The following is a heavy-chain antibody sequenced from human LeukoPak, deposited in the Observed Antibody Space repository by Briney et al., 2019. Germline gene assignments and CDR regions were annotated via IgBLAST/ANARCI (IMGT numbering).Heavy chain of an antibody. CDR1: GFTFINYG. CDR3: ARSWLAVAGPEY. CDR2: ISSSGSII. V-gene: IGHV3-48*04. D-gene: IGHD6-19*01. J-gene: IGHJ4*02. Sequence: PGGSLRLSCAASGFTFINYGMHWVRQAPGKGLEWLAYISSSGSIIYYAYSVKGRFTISRDNAKNSVYLQMNSLRAEDTAVYYCARSWLAVAGPEYWGQGTLVTVSS.